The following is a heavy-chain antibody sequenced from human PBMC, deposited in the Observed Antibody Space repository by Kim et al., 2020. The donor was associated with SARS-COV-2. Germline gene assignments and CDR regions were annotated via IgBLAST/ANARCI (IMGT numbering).Heavy chain of an antibody. Sequence: SETLSLTCTVSGYSLSRYYWSWIRQPPGKGLEWLGFIYSSGDTSYNPSLKSRLSISMDMSKNQFSLKMTSVTAADTATYYCARLIDAVGGWIDPWGQGTLVTVSS. CDR3: ARLIDAVGGWIDP. CDR2: IYSSGDT. CDR1: GYSLSRYY. V-gene: IGHV4-4*08. D-gene: IGHD6-19*01. J-gene: IGHJ5*02.